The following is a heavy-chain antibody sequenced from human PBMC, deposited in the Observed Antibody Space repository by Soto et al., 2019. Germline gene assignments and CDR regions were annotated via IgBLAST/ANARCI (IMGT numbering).Heavy chain of an antibody. CDR2: INAGNGNT. Sequence: ASVKVSCKASGYTFTSYAMHWVRQAPGQRLEWMGWINAGNGNTKYSQKFQGRVTITRDTSASTAYMELSSLRSEDTAVYYCARDPRRYGSGSYYNPWGQGTLLTVSS. CDR1: GYTFTSYA. CDR3: ARDPRRYGSGSYYNP. D-gene: IGHD3-10*01. V-gene: IGHV1-3*01. J-gene: IGHJ5*02.